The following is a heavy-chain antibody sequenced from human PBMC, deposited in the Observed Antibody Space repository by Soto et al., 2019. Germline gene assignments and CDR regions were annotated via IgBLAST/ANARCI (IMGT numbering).Heavy chain of an antibody. CDR3: AKDPGWLQPYYYFDY. CDR2: IRGRSTTT. CDR1: GFTFSTYA. D-gene: IGHD5-12*01. J-gene: IGHJ4*02. Sequence: LRLSCAVSGFTFSTYAMSWVRQAPGKGLEWVSVIRGRSTTTYYADSVKGRFTISRDNSKNTLYLQMNSLRAEDTAVYYCAKDPGWLQPYYYFDYWGQGTLVTVSS. V-gene: IGHV3-23*01.